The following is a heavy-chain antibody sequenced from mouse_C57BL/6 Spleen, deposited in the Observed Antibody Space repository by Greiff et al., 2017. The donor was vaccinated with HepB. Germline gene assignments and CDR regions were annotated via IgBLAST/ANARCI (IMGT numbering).Heavy chain of an antibody. J-gene: IGHJ2*01. Sequence: DVMLVESGGGLVQPGGSLKLSCAASGFTFSDYYMYWVRQTPEKRLEWVAYISNGGGSTYYPDTVKGRFTISRDNAKNTLYLQMSRLKSEDTAMYYCARQDGHGNFDYWGQGTTLTVSS. CDR3: ARQDGHGNFDY. D-gene: IGHD2-2*01. CDR1: GFTFSDYY. CDR2: ISNGGGST. V-gene: IGHV5-12*01.